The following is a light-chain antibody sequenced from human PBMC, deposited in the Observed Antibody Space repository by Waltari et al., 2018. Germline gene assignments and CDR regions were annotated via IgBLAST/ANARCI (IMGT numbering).Light chain of an antibody. CDR3: SSYTSSSTLV. V-gene: IGLV2-14*01. Sequence: SALTQPASVSGSPGQSFTIPCTGTSSNVRGFHYAPWYQHHPGKAPKLMIYEVSNRPSGVSNRFSGSKSGNTASLTISGLQAEDEADYYCSSYTSSSTLVFGTGTKVTVL. CDR2: EVS. J-gene: IGLJ1*01. CDR1: SSNVRGFHY.